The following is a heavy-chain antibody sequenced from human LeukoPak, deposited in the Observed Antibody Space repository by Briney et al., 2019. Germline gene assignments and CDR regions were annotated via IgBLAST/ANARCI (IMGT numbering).Heavy chain of an antibody. CDR3: ARSCGGDCYTDY. CDR2: IYYSGST. Sequence: TSETLSLTCTVSGGSISSYYWSWIRQPPGKGLEWIGDIYYSGSTNYNPSLKSRVTISVDTSKNQFSLKLSSVTAADTAVYYCARSCGGDCYTDYWGQGTLVTVSS. V-gene: IGHV4-59*01. CDR1: GGSISSYY. D-gene: IGHD2-21*02. J-gene: IGHJ4*02.